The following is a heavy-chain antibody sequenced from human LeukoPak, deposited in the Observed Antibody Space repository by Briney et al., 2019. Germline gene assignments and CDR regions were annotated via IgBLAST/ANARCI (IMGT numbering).Heavy chain of an antibody. J-gene: IGHJ3*02. CDR1: GLTFSNYA. CDR2: ITGSGRGT. Sequence: GGSLRLSCTASGLTFSNYATTWVRHAPGKALDWVSSITGSGRGTYYADSVKGLFNLSRDNYQNTVFLHMSSLRADATASYYCSKDPNGDYVGAFDMWGPGTMVTVS. V-gene: IGHV3-23*01. D-gene: IGHD4-17*01. CDR3: SKDPNGDYVGAFDM.